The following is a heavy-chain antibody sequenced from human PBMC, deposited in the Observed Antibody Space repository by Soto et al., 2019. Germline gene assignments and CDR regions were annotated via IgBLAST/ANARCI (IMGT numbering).Heavy chain of an antibody. D-gene: IGHD1-1*01. CDR2: ISAYNGNT. Sequence: ASVKVSCKASGYTFTSYGISWVRQAPGQGLEWMGWISAYNGNTNYAQKLQGRVTMTTDTSTSTAYMELRSLRSDDTAVYYCASNARYNWNDLGDYYYMDVWGKGTTVTVSS. CDR1: GYTFTSYG. J-gene: IGHJ6*03. V-gene: IGHV1-18*01. CDR3: ASNARYNWNDLGDYYYMDV.